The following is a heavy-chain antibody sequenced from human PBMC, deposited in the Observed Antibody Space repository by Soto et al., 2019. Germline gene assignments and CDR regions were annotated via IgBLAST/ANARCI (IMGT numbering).Heavy chain of an antibody. CDR1: GFTFTSSA. Sequence: SVKVSCKASGFTFTSSAVQWVRQAREQRLEWIGWIVVGSGNTNYAQKCQERVTITRDMSTSTAYMELSSLRSEDTAVYYCAGEPLLIDYGTDVWGQGTTVTNSS. V-gene: IGHV1-58*01. D-gene: IGHD3-16*02. CDR2: IVVGSGNT. J-gene: IGHJ6*02. CDR3: AGEPLLIDYGTDV.